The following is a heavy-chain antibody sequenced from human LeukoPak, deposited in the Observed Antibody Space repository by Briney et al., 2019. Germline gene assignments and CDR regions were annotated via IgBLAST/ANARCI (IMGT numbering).Heavy chain of an antibody. V-gene: IGHV3-21*06. CDR3: TRDLSARFPGGFDY. D-gene: IGHD3-10*01. CDR2: ISSNSNYI. Sequence: GGSLRLSCAASRFTFSAYSMNWVRQAPGKGLEGVSTISSNSNYIYYADSVKGRFAISRDNARDSVSLQMDSLRAEDAAVYFCTRDLSARFPGGFDYWGQGILVTVSS. CDR1: RFTFSAYS. J-gene: IGHJ4*02.